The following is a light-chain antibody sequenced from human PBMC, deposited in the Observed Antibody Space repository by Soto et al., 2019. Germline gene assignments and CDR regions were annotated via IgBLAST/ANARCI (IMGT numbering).Light chain of an antibody. CDR2: DVS. Sequence: QSALTQPASVSGSPGQSITISCTGTSSDVGGYNYVSWYQQHPGKAPKLMICDVSNRPSGVSNRFSGSKSGNTASLTISGLQAEDEADYYCSSYTRNSTVVFGGGTKVTVL. CDR3: SSYTRNSTVV. V-gene: IGLV2-14*01. J-gene: IGLJ2*01. CDR1: SSDVGGYNY.